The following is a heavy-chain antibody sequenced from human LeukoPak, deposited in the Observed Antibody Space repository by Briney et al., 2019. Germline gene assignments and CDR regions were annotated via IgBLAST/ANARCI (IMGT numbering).Heavy chain of an antibody. CDR3: ARRMGGWCFDY. Sequence: GGSLRLSCAASGFTFSSYGMHWVRQAPGKGLEWVAVISYDGSNKYYADSVKGRFTISRDNSKNTLYLQMNSLRAEDTAVYYCARRMGGWCFDYWGQGTLVTVSS. CDR1: GFTFSSYG. V-gene: IGHV3-30*03. J-gene: IGHJ4*02. D-gene: IGHD6-19*01. CDR2: ISYDGSNK.